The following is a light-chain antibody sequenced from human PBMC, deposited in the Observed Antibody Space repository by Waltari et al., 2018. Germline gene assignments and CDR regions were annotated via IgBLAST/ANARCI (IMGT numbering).Light chain of an antibody. CDR1: SSDVGGYNY. CDR3: SSYAGSNNLGV. CDR2: EVS. Sequence: QSALPQPPSASGSPGQSATISCTGTSSDVGGYNYVSRYQQHPGKVPKLMIYEVSKRPSGVPDRFSGSKSGNTASLTVSGLQAEDEADYYCSSYAGSNNLGVFGGGTKLTVL. V-gene: IGLV2-8*01. J-gene: IGLJ2*01.